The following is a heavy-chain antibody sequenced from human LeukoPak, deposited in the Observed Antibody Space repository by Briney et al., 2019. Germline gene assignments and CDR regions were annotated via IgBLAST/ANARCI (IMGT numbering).Heavy chain of an antibody. CDR3: ARHPGRGVFDY. V-gene: IGHV4-39*01. Sequence: SETLSLTCSVSGGSISSSGYYWVWIRQPPGKGLEWIASLYGSGSTYYNPSLRSRVSIAADLSKNQFSLWLSSVTAADTAVYYCARHPGRGVFDYWGQGTLVTVSS. D-gene: IGHD3-16*01. CDR1: GGSISSSGYY. J-gene: IGHJ4*02. CDR2: LYGSGST.